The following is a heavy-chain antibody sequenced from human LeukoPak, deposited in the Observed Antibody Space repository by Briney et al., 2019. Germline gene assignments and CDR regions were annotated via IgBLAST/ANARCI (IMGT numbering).Heavy chain of an antibody. Sequence: ASVKLSCKASGYTFTSYGISWVRQAPGQGLEWMGWISAYNGNTNYAQKLQGRVTMTTDTSTSTAYMELRSLRSDDTAVYYCARDPGYSGYDAIFDYWGQGTLVTVSS. J-gene: IGHJ4*02. CDR2: ISAYNGNT. CDR1: GYTFTSYG. CDR3: ARDPGYSGYDAIFDY. V-gene: IGHV1-18*01. D-gene: IGHD5-12*01.